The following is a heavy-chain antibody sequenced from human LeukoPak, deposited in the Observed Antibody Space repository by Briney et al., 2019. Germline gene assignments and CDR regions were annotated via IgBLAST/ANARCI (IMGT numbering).Heavy chain of an antibody. CDR2: IWYDGSNK. CDR1: GGSFSGYY. J-gene: IGHJ6*02. V-gene: IGHV3-33*08. Sequence: LSLTCAVYGGSFSGYYWSWIRQAPGKGLEWVAVIWYDGSNKYYADSVKGRFTISRDNSKNTLYLQMNSLRAEDTAVYYCARDMGGGSNSWYGYYYYGMDVWGQGTTVTVSS. D-gene: IGHD6-13*01. CDR3: ARDMGGGSNSWYGYYYYGMDV.